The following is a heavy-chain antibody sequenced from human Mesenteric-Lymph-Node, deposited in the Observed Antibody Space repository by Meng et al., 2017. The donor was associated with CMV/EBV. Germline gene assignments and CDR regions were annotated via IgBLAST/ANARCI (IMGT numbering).Heavy chain of an antibody. J-gene: IGHJ2*01. D-gene: IGHD2/OR15-2a*01. V-gene: IGHV2-5*01. Sequence: GVGWIRQPPGKALEWLALIYWNDDARYSPSLKNRLTITKDTSKNQVVLTMTNMDPVDTATYYCAHRPPIALTFCIGTTCPHYWYFDLWGPGTLVTVSS. CDR2: IYWNDDA. CDR1: G. CDR3: AHRPPIALTFCIGTTCPHYWYFDL.